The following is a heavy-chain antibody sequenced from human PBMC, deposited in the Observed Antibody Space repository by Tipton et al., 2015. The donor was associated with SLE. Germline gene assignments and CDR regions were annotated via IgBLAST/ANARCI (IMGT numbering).Heavy chain of an antibody. CDR3: AKERGASASYRAFDI. J-gene: IGHJ3*02. CDR2: VYTSGST. Sequence: LRLSCTVSGGSISSGSYYWTWIRQPAGKGLEWIDHVYTSGSTSYNPSLKSRVTISVDTSKNHFSLNLSSVTAADTAVYYCAKERGASASYRAFDIWGQGTMVTVSS. CDR1: GGSISSGSYY. D-gene: IGHD3-10*01. V-gene: IGHV4-61*09.